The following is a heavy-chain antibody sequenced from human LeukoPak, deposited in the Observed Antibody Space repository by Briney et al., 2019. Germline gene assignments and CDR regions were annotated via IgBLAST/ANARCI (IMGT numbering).Heavy chain of an antibody. V-gene: IGHV4-59*12. CDR2: IYYSGST. D-gene: IGHD1-20*01. CDR1: GGSFSGYY. Sequence: SETLSLTCAVYGGSFSGYYWSWIRQPPGKGLEWIGYIYYSGSTNYNPSLKSRVTISVDTSKNQFSLKLSSVTAADTAVYYCARDRGYNWNEGDAFDIWGQGTMVTVSS. J-gene: IGHJ3*02. CDR3: ARDRGYNWNEGDAFDI.